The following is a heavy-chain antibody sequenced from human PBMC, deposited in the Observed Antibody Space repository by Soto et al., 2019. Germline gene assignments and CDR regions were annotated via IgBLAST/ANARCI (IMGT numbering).Heavy chain of an antibody. J-gene: IGHJ4*01. CDR1: GGSMRNVY. D-gene: IGHD2-15*01. Sequence: SETLSLTCTVSGGSMRNVYWSWIRQPPGKRLEWIGFIFHSGNDKYNPSLKSRVTISIDTSKSQFSLRLDSVTAADTAVYFCARAHAPTLPFDYWGLGTPVTVSS. CDR3: ARAHAPTLPFDY. V-gene: IGHV4-59*01. CDR2: IFHSGND.